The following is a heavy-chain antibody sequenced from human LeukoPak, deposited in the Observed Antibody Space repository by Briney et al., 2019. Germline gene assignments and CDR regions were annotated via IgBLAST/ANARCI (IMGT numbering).Heavy chain of an antibody. CDR2: FFYSGST. D-gene: IGHD3-16*02. CDR1: GYSISSGYY. V-gene: IGHV4-38-2*02. J-gene: IGHJ4*02. CDR3: ARHETYYDYVWGSYRLYYFDS. Sequence: SETLSLTCTVSGYSISSGYYWGWIRQPPGKGLEWIGNFFYSGSTYYNPSLKSRVTISVDTSKNQFSLRLSSVTAADTAVYYCARHETYYDYVWGSYRLYYFDSWGQGTLVTVSS.